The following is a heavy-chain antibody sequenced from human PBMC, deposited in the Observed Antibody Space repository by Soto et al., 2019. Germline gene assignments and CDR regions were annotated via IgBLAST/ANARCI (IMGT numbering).Heavy chain of an antibody. D-gene: IGHD5-18*01. J-gene: IGHJ2*01. CDR3: AHRGFGYSYGTYDL. V-gene: IGHV2-5*02. CDR2: IYWDDDK. CDR1: GFSLSTSGVG. Sequence: QITLKESGPTLVKPTQTLTLTCTFSGFSLSTSGVGVGWIRQPPGKALEWLALIYWDDDKRHSPSPKSRLTITKDTSKNQVVLTMANMYPVDTATYYCAHRGFGYSYGTYDLWGRGTLVTVSS.